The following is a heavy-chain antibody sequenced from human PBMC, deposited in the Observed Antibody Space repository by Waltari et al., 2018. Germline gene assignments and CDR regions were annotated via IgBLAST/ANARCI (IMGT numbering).Heavy chain of an antibody. V-gene: IGHV1-69-2*01. CDR3: ATMYDFWSGYSEDAFDI. CDR1: GYTFTDYY. D-gene: IGHD3-3*01. Sequence: EVQLVQSGAEVKKPGATVKISCKASGYTFTDYYMHWVQQAPGKGLGWMGGVDPEEGETIYAEKFQGRVTITADTFTDTAYMELSSLRSEDTAVYYCATMYDFWSGYSEDAFDIWGQGTMVTVSS. CDR2: VDPEEGET. J-gene: IGHJ3*02.